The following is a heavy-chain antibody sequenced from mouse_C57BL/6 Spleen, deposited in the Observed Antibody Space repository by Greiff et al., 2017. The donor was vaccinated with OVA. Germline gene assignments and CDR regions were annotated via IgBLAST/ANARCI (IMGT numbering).Heavy chain of an antibody. CDR2: IDPSDSET. CDR1: GYTFTSYW. Sequence: QVQLQQPGAELVRPGSSVKLSCKASGYTFTSYWLHWVKQRPIQGLEWIGNIDPSDSETHYNQQFKDKATLTVDKSSSTAYMQLSSLTSEDAAVYYCARADGYYYAMDYWGQGTSVTVSS. D-gene: IGHD2-3*01. J-gene: IGHJ4*01. V-gene: IGHV1-52*01. CDR3: ARADGYYYAMDY.